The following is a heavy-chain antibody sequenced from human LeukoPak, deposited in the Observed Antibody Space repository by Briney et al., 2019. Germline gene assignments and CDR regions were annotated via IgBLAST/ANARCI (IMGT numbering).Heavy chain of an antibody. CDR2: ISSGSGTI. Sequence: GGSLRLSCEVSGVTFSSHSMNWVRQAPGQGLEWVSYISSGSGTIYYADSVKGRFTIARDDAKNPLYLQMSSLRDEDTAVYYCAREAIKDYWGQGTLVTVSS. J-gene: IGHJ4*02. V-gene: IGHV3-48*02. CDR3: AREAIKDY. CDR1: GVTFSSHS.